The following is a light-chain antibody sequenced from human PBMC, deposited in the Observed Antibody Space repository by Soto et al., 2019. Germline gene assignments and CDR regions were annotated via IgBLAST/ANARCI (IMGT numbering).Light chain of an antibody. V-gene: IGKV1-5*03. CDR1: QSIRNW. CDR2: KAS. CDR3: QQYDAYPLT. J-gene: IGKJ4*01. Sequence: DIQITQSPSTLSASVGDRVTITCRASQSIRNWLAWYRQKPGKAPKLLIYKASSLESGVPSVFSGSGAGTDFTLSISSLQPDDFATDFCQQYDAYPLTFGGGTKVDIK.